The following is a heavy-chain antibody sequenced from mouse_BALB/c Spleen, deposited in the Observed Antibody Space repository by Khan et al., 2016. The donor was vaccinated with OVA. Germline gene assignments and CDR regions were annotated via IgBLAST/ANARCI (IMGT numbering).Heavy chain of an antibody. J-gene: IGHJ4*01. CDR2: INPGSSTI. Sequence: EVQLVESGGGLVQPGGSLNLSCAASGFDFSRYWMSWARQAPGKGQEWIGEINPGSSTINYTPSLKEKFIISRDNAKNTLYLQMSKVRSEETALDYCARRGAFYTMDYWGQGTSVTVSS. CDR1: GFDFSRYW. D-gene: IGHD3-1*01. V-gene: IGHV4-2*02. CDR3: ARRGAFYTMDY.